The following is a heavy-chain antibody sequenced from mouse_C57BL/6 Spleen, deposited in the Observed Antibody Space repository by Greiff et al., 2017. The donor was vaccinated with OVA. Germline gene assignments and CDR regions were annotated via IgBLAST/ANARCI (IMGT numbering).Heavy chain of an antibody. J-gene: IGHJ3*01. CDR2: IWGVGST. Sequence: VQLVESGPGLVAPSQSLSITCTVSGFSLTSYGVDWVRQSPGKGLEWLGVIWGVGSTNYNSALKSRLSISKDNSKSQVVLKMNSLQTDDTAMYYCSTGTGPFAYWGQGTLVTVSA. V-gene: IGHV2-6*01. CDR3: STGTGPFAY. CDR1: GFSLTSYG.